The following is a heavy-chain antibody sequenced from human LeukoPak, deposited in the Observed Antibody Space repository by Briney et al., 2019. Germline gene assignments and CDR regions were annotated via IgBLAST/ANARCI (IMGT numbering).Heavy chain of an antibody. CDR3: ARVGIAAAGDFDY. CDR2: INPSGGST. V-gene: IGHV1-46*01. Sequence: ASVKVSCKASGYTFTSYYMHWVRQAPGQGLEWMGIINPSGGSTSYAQKFQGRVTITRDTSTSTVYMELSSPRSEDTAVYYCARVGIAAAGDFDYWGQGTLVTVSS. CDR1: GYTFTSYY. J-gene: IGHJ4*02. D-gene: IGHD6-13*01.